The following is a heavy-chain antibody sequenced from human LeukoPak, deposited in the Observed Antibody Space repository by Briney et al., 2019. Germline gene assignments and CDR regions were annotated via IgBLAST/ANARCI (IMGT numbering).Heavy chain of an antibody. V-gene: IGHV4-59*08. J-gene: IGHJ3*02. Sequence: SETLSLTCAVSDGSISSYYWSWIRQPPGKGLEWIGYIYYSGSTNYNPSLKSRVTISVDTSKNQFPLKLSSVTAADTAVYYCARQSPYCTDGVCYTGAFDIWGQGTMVTVSS. CDR2: IYYSGST. CDR3: ARQSPYCTDGVCYTGAFDI. CDR1: DGSISSYY. D-gene: IGHD2-8*01.